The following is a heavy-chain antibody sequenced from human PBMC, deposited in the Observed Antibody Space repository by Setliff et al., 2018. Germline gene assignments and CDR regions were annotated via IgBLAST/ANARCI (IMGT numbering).Heavy chain of an antibody. V-gene: IGHV4-39*07. CDR1: GDSINRSGYY. D-gene: IGHD2-21*02. CDR3: ARGGVTAVWDLTD. J-gene: IGHJ4*02. CDR2: MYYSGSN. Sequence: LSLTCNVSGDSINRSGYYWGWIRQPPGKGLEWIGSMYYSGSNDYNPSLKSRVTISLDTSKNQFSLKLSSVTAADTAVYYCARGGVTAVWDLTDWGQGTLVTVS.